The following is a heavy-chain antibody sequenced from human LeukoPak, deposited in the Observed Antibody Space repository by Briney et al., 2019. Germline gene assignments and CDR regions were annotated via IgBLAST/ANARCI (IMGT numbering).Heavy chain of an antibody. CDR2: ISAYNGQT. J-gene: IGHJ4*02. V-gene: IGHV1-18*01. CDR1: GYTFATSG. D-gene: IGHD1-7*01. CDR3: AGVAGFFWNSDSFDY. Sequence: ASVKVSCKASGYTFATSGITWVRQAPGQGLEWMGWISAYNGQTHHAQKVQGRVTMTTDTSTTTAYMELRSLGSDDTAVYYCAGVAGFFWNSDSFDYWGQGTQVTVSS.